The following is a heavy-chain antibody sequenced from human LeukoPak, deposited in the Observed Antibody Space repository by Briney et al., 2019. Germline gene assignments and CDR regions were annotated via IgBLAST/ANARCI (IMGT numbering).Heavy chain of an antibody. Sequence: GESLRLSCAASGFTLSNYVMHWVRQAPGKGLEWVAIISYDGSNKYYADSVKGRFTISRDNSKNTLYLQMNSLRAEDTAVYYCAKDHRRYYYDSTGYYFDYWGQGTLVTVSS. CDR1: GFTLSNYV. J-gene: IGHJ4*02. CDR3: AKDHRRYYYDSTGYYFDY. D-gene: IGHD3-22*01. CDR2: ISYDGSNK. V-gene: IGHV3-30*18.